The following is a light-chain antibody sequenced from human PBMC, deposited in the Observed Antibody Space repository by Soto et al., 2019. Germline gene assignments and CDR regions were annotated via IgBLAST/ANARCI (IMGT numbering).Light chain of an antibody. CDR3: QQYGSSPPYT. V-gene: IGKV3-20*01. CDR2: AAS. J-gene: IGKJ2*01. CDR1: QSLSSNY. Sequence: EIVLTQSPGTLSLSPGERVTLSCRASQSLSSNYLAWYQQKPGQAPRLLIYAASSRATGIPDRFSGSGSGTDFTLTISRLEPEDFAVYYCQQYGSSPPYTFGQGTKLEIK.